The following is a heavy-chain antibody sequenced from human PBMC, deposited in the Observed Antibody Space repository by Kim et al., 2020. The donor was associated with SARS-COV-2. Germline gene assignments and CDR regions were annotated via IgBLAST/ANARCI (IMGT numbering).Heavy chain of an antibody. CDR3: ARASEFLTGYYY. J-gene: IGHJ4*02. CDR2: ISSSSYI. D-gene: IGHD3-9*01. V-gene: IGHV3-21*01. CDR1: GFTFSSYS. Sequence: GGSLRLSCAASGFTFSSYSMNWVRQAPGKGLEWVSSISSSSYIYYADSVKGRFTISRDNAKNSLYLQMNSLRAEDTAVYYCARASEFLTGYYYWGQGTLVTVSS.